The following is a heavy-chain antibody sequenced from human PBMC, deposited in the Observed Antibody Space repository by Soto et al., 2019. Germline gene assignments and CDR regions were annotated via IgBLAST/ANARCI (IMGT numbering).Heavy chain of an antibody. D-gene: IGHD2-21*01. CDR2: ILYDGSKK. Sequence: GGSLRLSCAASGFTFNIYGMHWVRQAPGKGLEWVALILYDGSKKYYTDSVKGRFTISRDNSKNTLYLQMNSLTAEDTAVYYCEEGDGRNSVDYWGQGTLVTVSS. CDR1: GFTFNIYG. CDR3: EEGDGRNSVDY. J-gene: IGHJ4*02. V-gene: IGHV3-30*18.